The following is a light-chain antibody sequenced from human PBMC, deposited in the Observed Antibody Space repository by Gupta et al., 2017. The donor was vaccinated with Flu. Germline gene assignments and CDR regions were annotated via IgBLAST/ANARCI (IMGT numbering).Light chain of an antibody. V-gene: IGKV2-28*01. CDR3: MQALQTPLT. Sequence: IVMTQSLLSLPVTPGETASISCRSSQSLLQSNGNNYLEWYLQKPGQSPQLLIYLGSNRASGVPDRFSGSGSGTDFTLKISRVEAEDVGVYYCMQALQTPLTFGGGTKVEIK. CDR2: LGS. J-gene: IGKJ4*01. CDR1: QSLLQSNGNNY.